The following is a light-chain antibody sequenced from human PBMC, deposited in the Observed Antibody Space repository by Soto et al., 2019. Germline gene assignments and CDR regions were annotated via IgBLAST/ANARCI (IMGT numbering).Light chain of an antibody. J-gene: IGLJ1*01. V-gene: IGLV2-14*01. CDR2: GVK. CDR3: SSYTTSYFYV. Sequence: QSALTQPASVSGSPGQSITISCTGSGRDIGAYDYVSWYQQHPGKAPKLLIYGVKNRPSGASYRFSASKSAFTASLTISGLQAEVEAHYYCSSYTTSYFYVFGPGTKVTVL. CDR1: GRDIGAYDY.